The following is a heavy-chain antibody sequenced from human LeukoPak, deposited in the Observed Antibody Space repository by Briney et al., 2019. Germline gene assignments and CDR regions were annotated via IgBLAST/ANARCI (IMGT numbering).Heavy chain of an antibody. CDR1: GFTFSSYS. J-gene: IGHJ6*03. D-gene: IGHD3-3*01. Sequence: GGSLRLSCAASGFTFSSYSMNWVRQAPGKGLEWVSYISSSSSTIYYADSVKGRFTISRDNAKNSLYLQMNSLRAEDTAVYYCARGFLEWPYYYMDVWGKGTTVTVSS. CDR2: ISSSSSTI. V-gene: IGHV3-48*01. CDR3: ARGFLEWPYYYMDV.